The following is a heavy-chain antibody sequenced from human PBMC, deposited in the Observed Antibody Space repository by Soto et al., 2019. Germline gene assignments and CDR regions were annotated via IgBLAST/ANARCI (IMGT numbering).Heavy chain of an antibody. CDR1: GFTFSSYG. V-gene: IGHV3-23*01. J-gene: IGHJ4*02. Sequence: EVQLLESGGGLVQPGGSLRLSCAASGFTFSSYGMTWVRQAPGKGLEWVSFSSATGAGTYYADSVKGPFTISRDNSKNTLYLQTTSLRADDTDVYYCAKDRRAGGNYGFYSDFWGQGALVIVSS. CDR2: SSATGAGT. CDR3: AKDRRAGGNYGFYSDF. D-gene: IGHD1-7*01.